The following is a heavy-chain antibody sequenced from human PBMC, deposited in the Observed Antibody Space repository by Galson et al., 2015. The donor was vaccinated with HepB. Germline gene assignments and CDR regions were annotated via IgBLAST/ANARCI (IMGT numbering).Heavy chain of an antibody. CDR2: ISWDGGST. CDR1: GFTFDDYA. CDR3: AKVLYSSGWRYFDY. J-gene: IGHJ4*02. V-gene: IGHV3-43D*03. D-gene: IGHD6-19*01. Sequence: SLRLSCAASGFTFDDYAMHWVRQAPGKGLEWVSLISWDGGSTYYADSVKGRFTISRDNSKNSLYLQMNSLRAEDTALYYCAKVLYSSGWRYFDYWGQGTLVTVSS.